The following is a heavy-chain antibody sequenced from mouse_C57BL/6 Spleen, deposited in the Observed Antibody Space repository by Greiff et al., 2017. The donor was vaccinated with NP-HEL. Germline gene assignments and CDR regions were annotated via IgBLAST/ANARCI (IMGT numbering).Heavy chain of an antibody. CDR3: ARDLVLDY. V-gene: IGHV5-16*01. CDR1: GFTFSDYY. CDR2: INYDGSST. J-gene: IGHJ2*01. Sequence: EVKVVESEGGLVQPGSSMKLSCTASGFTFSDYYMAWVRQVPEKGLEWVANINYDGSSTYYLDSLKSRFIISRDNAKNILYLQMSSLKSEDTATYYCARDLVLDYWGQGTTLTVSS.